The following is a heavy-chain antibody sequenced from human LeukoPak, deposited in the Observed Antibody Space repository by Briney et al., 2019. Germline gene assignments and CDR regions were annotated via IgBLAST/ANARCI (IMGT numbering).Heavy chain of an antibody. V-gene: IGHV1-18*01. CDR3: ARDAAAAGPFDY. Sequence: ASAKVSCKASGYTFIDYGVSWVRQAPGQGLEWMGWISTYNGHTYYAQKLQGRVTMTTDKSTSTAYMELGSLRSGDTVVYYCARDAAAAGPFDYWGQGTLVTVSS. CDR1: GYTFIDYG. J-gene: IGHJ4*02. D-gene: IGHD6-13*01. CDR2: ISTYNGHT.